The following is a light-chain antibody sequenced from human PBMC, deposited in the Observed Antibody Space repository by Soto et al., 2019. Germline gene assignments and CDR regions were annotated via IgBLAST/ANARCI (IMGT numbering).Light chain of an antibody. V-gene: IGLV2-14*01. CDR1: SSDVDDYNY. CDR3: SSYTSSRAYV. CDR2: EVS. Sequence: QSVLTQPASVSGSPGQSITISCTGTSSDVDDYNYVSWYQHHPGKAPKVIIYEVSNRPSGVSNRFSGSKSGNTASLTISGLQAEDEADYYCSSYTSSRAYVFGIGTKVTVL. J-gene: IGLJ1*01.